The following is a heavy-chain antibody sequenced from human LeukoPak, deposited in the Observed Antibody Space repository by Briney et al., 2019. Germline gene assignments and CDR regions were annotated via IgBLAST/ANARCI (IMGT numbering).Heavy chain of an antibody. J-gene: IGHJ4*02. CDR2: FDPEDGET. V-gene: IGHV1-24*01. D-gene: IGHD5-18*01. Sequence: APVKVSCKVSGYTLTELSMHWVRQAPGKGLEWMGGFDPEDGETIYAQKFQGRVTMTEDTSTDTAYMELSSLRPEDTAVYYCARANTAMALAFDYWGQGTLVTVSS. CDR1: GYTLTELS. CDR3: ARANTAMALAFDY.